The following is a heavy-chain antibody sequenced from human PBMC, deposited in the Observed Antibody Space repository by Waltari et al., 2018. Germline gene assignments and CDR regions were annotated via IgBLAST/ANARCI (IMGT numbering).Heavy chain of an antibody. CDR2: INAGNGNT. CDR1: GYTFTSYA. D-gene: IGHD6-13*01. J-gene: IGHJ4*02. Sequence: QVQLVQSGAEVKKPGASVKVSCKASGYTFTSYAMHWVRQAPGQRLEWMGWINAGNGNTKYSQKFRGRVTITRDTSASTAYMELSSLRSEDTAVYYCARGYRQQLVHLDYWGQGTLVTVSS. V-gene: IGHV1-3*01. CDR3: ARGYRQQLVHLDY.